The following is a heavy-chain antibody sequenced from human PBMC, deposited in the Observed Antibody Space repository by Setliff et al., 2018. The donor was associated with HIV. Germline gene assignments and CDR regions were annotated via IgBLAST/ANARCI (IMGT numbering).Heavy chain of an antibody. CDR3: ARGRPYSSFDY. CDR1: GYTFTNYD. Sequence: ASVKVSCKASGYTFTNYDINWVRQATGQGLEWMGWISGYNGNTNYAQKFQGRVTITTDESTSTAYMELSSLRSEDTAVYYCARGRPYSSFDYWGQGTLVTVSS. J-gene: IGHJ4*02. CDR2: ISGYNGNT. V-gene: IGHV1-18*01. D-gene: IGHD6-13*01.